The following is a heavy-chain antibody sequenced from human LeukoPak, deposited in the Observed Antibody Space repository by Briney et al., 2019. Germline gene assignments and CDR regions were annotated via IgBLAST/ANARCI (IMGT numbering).Heavy chain of an antibody. CDR1: GFTFSSYS. J-gene: IGHJ3*02. CDR2: ISSSSSYI. V-gene: IGHV3-21*01. D-gene: IGHD5-18*01. Sequence: GGSLRLSCAASGFTFSSYSMNWVRQAPGRGLEWVSSISSSSSYIYYADSVKGRFTISRDNAKNSLYLQMNSLRAEDTAVYYCARQDSDAFDIWGQGTMVTVSS. CDR3: ARQDSDAFDI.